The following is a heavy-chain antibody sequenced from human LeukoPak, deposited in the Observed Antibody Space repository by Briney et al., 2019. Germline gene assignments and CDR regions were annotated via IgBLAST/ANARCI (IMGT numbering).Heavy chain of an antibody. CDR3: ARGLDSGSPPLGTFEI. Sequence: ASVKVSCKTSGYTFTGYYMHWVRQAPGQGLEWMGWINPNSGGTNYAQKLQGRVTMTRDTSTSTAYMELRSLKSDDTAVYYCARGLDSGSPPLGTFEIWGQGTMVTVSS. D-gene: IGHD1-26*01. J-gene: IGHJ3*02. CDR2: INPNSGGT. CDR1: GYTFTGYY. V-gene: IGHV1-2*02.